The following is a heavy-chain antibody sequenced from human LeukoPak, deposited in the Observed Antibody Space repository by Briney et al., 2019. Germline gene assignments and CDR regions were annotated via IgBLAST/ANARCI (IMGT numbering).Heavy chain of an antibody. CDR1: GGSISSGGYY. V-gene: IGHV4-31*03. D-gene: IGHD3-22*01. CDR2: IYYSGST. CDR3: ARGERAMIVVAPNWLDP. Sequence: PSQTLSRTCTVSGGSISSGGYYWSWIRQHPGKGLEWIGYIYYSGSTYYNPSLKSRVTISVDTSKNQFSLKLSSVTAADTAVYYCARGERAMIVVAPNWLDPWGQGTLVTVSS. J-gene: IGHJ5*02.